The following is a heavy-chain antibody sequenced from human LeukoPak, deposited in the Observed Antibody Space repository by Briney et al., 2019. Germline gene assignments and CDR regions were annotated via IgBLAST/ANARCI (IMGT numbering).Heavy chain of an antibody. V-gene: IGHV1-2*02. CDR2: INPNSGGT. CDR3: ARAPSSSWVFDY. Sequence: ASVKVSCKASGYTFTGYYMHWVRQAPGQGLEWMGWINPNSGGTNYAQKFQGRVTMTRDTSISTAYMELSRLRSDDTAVYYCARAPSSSWVFDYWGQGTLDTVSS. CDR1: GYTFTGYY. D-gene: IGHD6-13*01. J-gene: IGHJ4*02.